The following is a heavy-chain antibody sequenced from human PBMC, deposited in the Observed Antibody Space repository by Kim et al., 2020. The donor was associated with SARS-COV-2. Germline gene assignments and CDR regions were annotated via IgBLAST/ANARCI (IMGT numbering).Heavy chain of an antibody. V-gene: IGHV3-74*01. CDR1: GFTFSTYW. J-gene: IGHJ4*02. Sequence: GGSLRLSCAASGFTFSTYWMDWVRQAPGKGPVWVSRIDNDGSTTLYADSVKGRFTISRDNSKNTLFLQMTSLRADDTGVYYCARGPFWGQGTLATVPS. CDR2: IDNDGSTT. CDR3: ARGPF.